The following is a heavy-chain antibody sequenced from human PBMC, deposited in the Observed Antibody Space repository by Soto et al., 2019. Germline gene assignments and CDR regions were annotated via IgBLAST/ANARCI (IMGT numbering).Heavy chain of an antibody. CDR3: ARVGLQGSSWPGEVNWFDP. J-gene: IGHJ5*02. CDR1: GYSFTNYS. V-gene: IGHV1-3*01. Sequence: ASVKVSCKASGYSFTNYSMHWVRQAPGQRLEWMGWINAANGNTKYSQKFQDRVTITRDTSASTAYMELRSLTSEDTAVYYCARVGLQGSSWPGEVNWFDPWGKGTLVTVS. D-gene: IGHD6-13*01. CDR2: INAANGNT.